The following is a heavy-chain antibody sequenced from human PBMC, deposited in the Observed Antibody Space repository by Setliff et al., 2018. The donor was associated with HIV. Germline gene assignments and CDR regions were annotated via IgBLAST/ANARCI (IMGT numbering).Heavy chain of an antibody. J-gene: IGHJ5*02. CDR2: IYYNGTA. D-gene: IGHD3-3*01. Sequence: PSETLSLTCSVPGVSLISANYHWAWIRQPPGKGLEWIGSIYYNGTAYYNPSLKSRVTMSIDTSKSQFSLKLNSVTAADTAVYYCARPGSLFYWVDPWGQGTLVTVSS. CDR1: GVSLISANYH. CDR3: ARPGSLFYWVDP. V-gene: IGHV4-39*01.